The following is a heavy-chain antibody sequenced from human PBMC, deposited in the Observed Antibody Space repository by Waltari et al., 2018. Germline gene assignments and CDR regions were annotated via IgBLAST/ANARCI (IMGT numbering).Heavy chain of an antibody. J-gene: IGHJ6*03. Sequence: QVQLQESGPGLVKPSETLSLTCTVSGGSISSYYWSWIRQPAGKGLEWIGRIYTSGSTNYNPSLKSRVTMSVDTSKNQFSLKLSSVTAADTAVYYCARGYSGYDPGYYYYYYMDVWGKGTTVTISS. V-gene: IGHV4-4*07. D-gene: IGHD5-12*01. CDR1: GGSISSYY. CDR3: ARGYSGYDPGYYYYYYMDV. CDR2: IYTSGST.